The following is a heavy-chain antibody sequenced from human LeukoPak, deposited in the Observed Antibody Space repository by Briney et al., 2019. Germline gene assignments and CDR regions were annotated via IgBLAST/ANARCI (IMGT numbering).Heavy chain of an antibody. D-gene: IGHD6-19*01. CDR2: MNPNSGNT. CDR1: GYTFTSYD. V-gene: IGHV1-8*01. J-gene: IGHJ4*02. CDR3: AREWTVAENY. Sequence: GASVKVSCKASGYTFTSYDINWVRQATGQGLEWMGWMNPNSGNTGHAQKFQGRVTMTRNTSISTAYMELSSLRSEDTAVYYCAREWTVAENYWGQGTLVTVSS.